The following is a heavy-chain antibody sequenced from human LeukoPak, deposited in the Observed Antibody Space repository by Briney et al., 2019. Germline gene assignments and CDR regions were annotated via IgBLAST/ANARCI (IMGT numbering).Heavy chain of an antibody. CDR1: GFTFSSYG. Sequence: PGGSLRLSCAASGFTFSSYGMHWVRQAPGKGLERVAVISYDGSNKYYADSVKGRFTISRDNSKNTLYLQMNSLRAEDTAVYYCAKDLLGHGSGSYSLVYWGQGTLVTVSS. CDR3: AKDLLGHGSGSYSLVY. J-gene: IGHJ4*02. V-gene: IGHV3-30*18. D-gene: IGHD3-10*01. CDR2: ISYDGSNK.